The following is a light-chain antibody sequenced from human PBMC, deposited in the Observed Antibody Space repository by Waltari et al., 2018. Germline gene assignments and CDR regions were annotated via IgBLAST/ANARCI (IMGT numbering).Light chain of an antibody. J-gene: IGKJ1*01. CDR1: QGISTY. Sequence: DIQMTQSPSSLSASVGDRGTITCRASQGISTYVNWFQHKPGKAPKLLIYEASSLQTGVPSRFRCSGSGTDFTLTISSRQPEDCVIYFCQQTYTTPWTFGQGTKVEIK. CDR2: EAS. CDR3: QQTYTTPWT. V-gene: IGKV1-39*01.